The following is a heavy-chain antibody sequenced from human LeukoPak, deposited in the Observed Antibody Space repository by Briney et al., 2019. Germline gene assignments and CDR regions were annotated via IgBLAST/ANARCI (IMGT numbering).Heavy chain of an antibody. Sequence: SQTLSLTCTVSGGSISSGDSYWSWIRQPPGKGLEWIGYIYYNGRTHYNPSLKSRVTISVDTSKNQFSLKLSSVTAADTAVYYCGRDSSNYFDYWGQGTLVTVSS. D-gene: IGHD2-21*01. J-gene: IGHJ4*02. V-gene: IGHV4-30-4*08. CDR3: GRDSSNYFDY. CDR2: IYYNGRT. CDR1: GGSISSGDSY.